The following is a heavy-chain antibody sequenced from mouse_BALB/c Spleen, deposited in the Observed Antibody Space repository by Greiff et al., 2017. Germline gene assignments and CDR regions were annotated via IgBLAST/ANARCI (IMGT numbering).Heavy chain of an antibody. Sequence: EVKLVESGGGLVQPGGSLKLSCAASGFTFSSYTMSWVRQTPEKRLEWVAYISNGGGSTYYPDTVKGRFTISRDNAKNTLYLQMSSLKSEDTAMYDCARHDYGNYRYFDVWGAGTTVTVSS. D-gene: IGHD2-1*01. CDR3: ARHDYGNYRYFDV. CDR2: ISNGGGST. J-gene: IGHJ1*01. CDR1: GFTFSSYT. V-gene: IGHV5-12-2*01.